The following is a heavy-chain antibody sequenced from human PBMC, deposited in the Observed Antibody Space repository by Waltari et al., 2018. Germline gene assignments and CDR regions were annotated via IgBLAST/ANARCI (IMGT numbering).Heavy chain of an antibody. Sequence: EVQLVESGGGLVQPGGSLKLSCGVSGFRFSKYAMSWVRQAPGKGLAWGSGISGGDETSYYADSVKGRFTISRDNSKNILFLQMNSLRAEDTAVYYCAKDQGYAGKDGDLRHWGQGSLVSVSS. V-gene: IGHV3-23*04. D-gene: IGHD2-2*01. CDR3: AKDQGYAGKDGDLRH. J-gene: IGHJ1*01. CDR1: GFRFSKYA. CDR2: ISGGDETS.